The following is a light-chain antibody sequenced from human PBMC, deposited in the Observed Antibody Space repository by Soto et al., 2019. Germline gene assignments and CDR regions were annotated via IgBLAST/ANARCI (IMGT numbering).Light chain of an antibody. CDR3: CSYAGTTTWV. V-gene: IGLV2-23*02. J-gene: IGLJ2*01. Sequence: QSALTQPASVSGSPGQSITISCTRTSSDVGSHNFVSWYQQRPGKAPKLMIFEVTKRPSGVSSRFSASKSGNTASLTISGVQAEDEADYYCCSYAGTTTWVFGGGTKVTVL. CDR1: SSDVGSHNF. CDR2: EVT.